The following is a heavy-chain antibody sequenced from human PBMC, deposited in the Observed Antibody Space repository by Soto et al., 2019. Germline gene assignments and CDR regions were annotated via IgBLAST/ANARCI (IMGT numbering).Heavy chain of an antibody. V-gene: IGHV4-31*03. CDR2: IYSSGST. CDR1: GGSISSGGDY. J-gene: IGHJ6*03. D-gene: IGHD3-3*01. CDR3: ASSGTQNDFCSGYYRFYYYYMDV. Sequence: QVQLQESGPGLVKPSQTLSLTCTVSGGSISSGGDYWSLVRQHPGKGLEWLGYIYSSGSTYYNPSLKSRVTISVDTSKNQFSLKLSSVTAADTAVYYCASSGTQNDFCSGYYRFYYYYMDVWGKGTTVTVSS.